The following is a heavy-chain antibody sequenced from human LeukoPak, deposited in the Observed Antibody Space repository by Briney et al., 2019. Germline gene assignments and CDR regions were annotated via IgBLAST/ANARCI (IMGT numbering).Heavy chain of an antibody. CDR2: ISYDGSNK. CDR1: GFTFSSYA. Sequence: GGSLRLSCAASGFTFSSYAMHWVRQAPGKGLEWVAVISYDGSNKYYADSVKGRFTISRDNSKNTLYLQMNSLRAEDTAVYYCARAEDTAMAQYFDYWGQGTLVTVSS. V-gene: IGHV3-30*04. J-gene: IGHJ4*02. D-gene: IGHD5-18*01. CDR3: ARAEDTAMAQYFDY.